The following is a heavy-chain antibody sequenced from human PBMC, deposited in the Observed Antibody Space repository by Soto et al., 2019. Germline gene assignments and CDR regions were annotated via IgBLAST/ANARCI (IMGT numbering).Heavy chain of an antibody. V-gene: IGHV4-31*03. CDR2: IYYSGST. D-gene: IGHD2-2*02. Sequence: SETLSLTCTVSGGSISSGGYYWSWIRQHTGKGLEWIGYIYYSGSTYYNPSLKSRVTISVDTSKNQFSLKLSSVTAADTAVYYWARDSSYCISTSCYNGMDVWGQGTTVA. CDR1: GGSISSGGYY. J-gene: IGHJ6*02. CDR3: ARDSSYCISTSCYNGMDV.